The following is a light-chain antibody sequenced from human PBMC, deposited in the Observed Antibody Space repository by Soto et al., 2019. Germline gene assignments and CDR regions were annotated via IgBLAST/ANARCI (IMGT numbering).Light chain of an antibody. J-gene: IGLJ1*01. CDR1: SSNIGSNS. Sequence: QSALTQPPSASGTPGQWVAISCSGSSSNIGSNSLSWYQQFPGTAPKLLIYDNYQRPSGVSDRFSGSQSGTSGYLAISGLQSGDEADYYCAAWDDSLNGYVFGTGTKLTVL. CDR3: AAWDDSLNGYV. CDR2: DNY. V-gene: IGLV1-44*01.